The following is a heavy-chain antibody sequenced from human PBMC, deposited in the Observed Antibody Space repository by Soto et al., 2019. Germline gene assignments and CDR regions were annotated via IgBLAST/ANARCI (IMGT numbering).Heavy chain of an antibody. CDR2: ISYDGSNK. V-gene: IGHV3-30-3*01. D-gene: IGHD2-15*01. CDR3: AREEVAPAPYYFDY. Sequence: QVQLVESGGGVVQPGRSLRLSCAASGFTFSSYAMHWVRQAPGKGLEWVAVISYDGSNKYYADSVKGRFTISRDNSKNTLYLQMNSLRAEDTAVYYCAREEVAPAPYYFDYWGQGTLVTVSS. CDR1: GFTFSSYA. J-gene: IGHJ4*02.